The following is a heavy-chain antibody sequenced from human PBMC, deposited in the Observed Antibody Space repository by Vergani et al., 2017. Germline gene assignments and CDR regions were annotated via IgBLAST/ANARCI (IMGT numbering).Heavy chain of an antibody. CDR2: IYYSGST. V-gene: IGHV4-59*01. CDR1: GGSISSYY. CDR3: ARDYSSSWYYYYYYMDV. D-gene: IGHD6-13*01. J-gene: IGHJ6*03. Sequence: QVQLQESGPGLVKPSETLSLTCTVSGGSISSYYWSWIRQPPGKGLEWIGYIYYSGSTNYNPSLKSRVTISVDTSKNQFSLKLSSVTAADTAVYYCARDYSSSWYYYYYYMDVWGKGTTVTVSS.